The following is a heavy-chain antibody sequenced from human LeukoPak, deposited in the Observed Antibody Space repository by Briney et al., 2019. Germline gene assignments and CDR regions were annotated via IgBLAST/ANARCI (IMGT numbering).Heavy chain of an antibody. CDR3: ARHGGYYYDSSGYSFQH. CDR2: IYPGDSDT. Sequence: GESLKISCKGSGYSFTSYWIGWVRQMPGKGLEWMGIIYPGDSDTSYSPSFQGQVTISADKSISTAYLQWSSLKASDTAMYYCARHGGYYYDSSGYSFQHWGQGTLVTVSS. CDR1: GYSFTSYW. D-gene: IGHD3-22*01. J-gene: IGHJ1*01. V-gene: IGHV5-51*01.